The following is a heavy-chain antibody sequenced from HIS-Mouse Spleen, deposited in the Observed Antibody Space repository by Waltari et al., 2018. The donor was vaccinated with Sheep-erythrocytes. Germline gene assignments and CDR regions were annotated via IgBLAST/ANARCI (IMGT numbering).Heavy chain of an antibody. D-gene: IGHD6-13*01. J-gene: IGHJ2*01. CDR1: GFTFISYA. Sequence: GQLVESGGGLGQPGGSLRLSCAASGFTFISYAMHWGGQAPGKRLDECSAISSEGVSTYYATSVKGRFTISRDNSKNTLYLQMGSLRAEDMAVYYCARDGGCLALQLVHWYFDLWGRGTLVTVSS. V-gene: IGHV3-64*01. CDR2: ISSEGVST. CDR3: ARDGGCLALQLVHWYFDL.